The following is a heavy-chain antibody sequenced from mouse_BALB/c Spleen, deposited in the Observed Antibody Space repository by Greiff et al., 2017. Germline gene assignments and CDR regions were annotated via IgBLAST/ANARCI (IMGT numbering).Heavy chain of an antibody. D-gene: IGHD2-14*01. CDR2: IDPETGGT. V-gene: IGHV1-15*01. Sequence: QVQLQQSGPELVKPGASVKMSCKASGYTFTSYVMHWVKQTPVHGLEWIGAIDPETGGTAYNQKFKGKATLTADKSSSTAYMELRSLTSEDSAVYYCSRDRYGGYYFDYWGQGTTLTVSS. J-gene: IGHJ2*01. CDR1: GYTFTSYV. CDR3: SRDRYGGYYFDY.